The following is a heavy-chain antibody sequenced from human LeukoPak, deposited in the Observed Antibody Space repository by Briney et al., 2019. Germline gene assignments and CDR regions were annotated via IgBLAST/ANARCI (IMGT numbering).Heavy chain of an antibody. CDR3: ARHGLHDFWSGHSYYFDY. Sequence: PSETLSLTCTVSGGSISSGDYYWSWIRQPPGKGLEWIGYIYYSGSTYYNPSLKSRVTISVDTSKNQFSLKLSSVTAADTAVYYCARHGLHDFWSGHSYYFDYWGQGTLVTVSS. V-gene: IGHV4-30-4*02. CDR2: IYYSGST. D-gene: IGHD3-3*01. J-gene: IGHJ4*02. CDR1: GGSISSGDYY.